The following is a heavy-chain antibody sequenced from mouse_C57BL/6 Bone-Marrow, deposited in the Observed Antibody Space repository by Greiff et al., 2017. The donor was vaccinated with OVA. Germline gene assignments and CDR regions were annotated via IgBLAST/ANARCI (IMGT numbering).Heavy chain of an antibody. CDR2: IHPNSGST. J-gene: IGHJ2*01. Sequence: VQLQQPGAELVKPGASVKLSCKASGYTFTSYWMHWVKQRPGQGLEWIGMIHPNSGSTNYNEKFKSKATLTVDKSSSTAYMQLSSLTSEDSAVDYCARVTTVVALDYWGQGTTLTVSS. V-gene: IGHV1-64*01. CDR3: ARVTTVVALDY. CDR1: GYTFTSYW. D-gene: IGHD1-1*01.